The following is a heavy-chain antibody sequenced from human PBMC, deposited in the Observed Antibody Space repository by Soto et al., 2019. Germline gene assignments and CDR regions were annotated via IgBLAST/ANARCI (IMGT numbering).Heavy chain of an antibody. Sequence: GGSLRLSCTCFGFTFGDYAISWSRQAPGKGLEWVGVIRSKAYGETTDYGASVKGRFTILRDDSKSIAYLQLNSLQSEDTGVYYCTRYTHTSRYSYFGMDVWGHGTAVTVSS. CDR2: IRSKAYGETT. CDR3: TRYTHTSRYSYFGMDV. V-gene: IGHV3-49*03. J-gene: IGHJ6*02. D-gene: IGHD2-2*01. CDR1: GFTFGDYA.